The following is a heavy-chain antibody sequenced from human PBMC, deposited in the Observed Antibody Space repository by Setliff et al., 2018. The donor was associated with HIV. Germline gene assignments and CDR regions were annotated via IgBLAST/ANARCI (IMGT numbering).Heavy chain of an antibody. V-gene: IGHV1-3*01. CDR1: GYTFTTYS. Sequence: ASVKVSCKASGYTFTTYSIHWVRQAPGQSLEWMGWINVGKGDTKYSQELQGRITLTMDTSANTAYMELSSLRSDDTAVYFCARGALLAVFDFDHWGHGTLVTVSS. CDR3: ARGALLAVFDFDH. J-gene: IGHJ4*01. CDR2: INVGKGDT. D-gene: IGHD2-21*01.